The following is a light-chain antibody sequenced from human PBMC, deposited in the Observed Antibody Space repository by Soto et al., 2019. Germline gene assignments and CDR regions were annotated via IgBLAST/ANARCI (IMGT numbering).Light chain of an antibody. CDR1: QGIGDT. V-gene: IGKV3-15*01. CDR2: DTS. Sequence: EVVLTPSPATLSLSPGEGVTLSCRASQGIGDTLAWYQHKPGQTPRRLIYDTSARAPGVPASFSGSRSGPEFTLTINGLQSEDCEIYYGKSYNNWPLTFGGGTKVESK. J-gene: IGKJ4*01. CDR3: KSYNNWPLT.